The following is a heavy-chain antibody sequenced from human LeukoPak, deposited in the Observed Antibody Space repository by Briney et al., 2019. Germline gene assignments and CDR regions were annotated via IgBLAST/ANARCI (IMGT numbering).Heavy chain of an antibody. D-gene: IGHD3-22*01. CDR3: AKDLVYLYYYDSSGFDY. V-gene: IGHV3-23*01. CDR1: GFTFSSYG. Sequence: GGSLRLSCAASGFTFSSYGMSWVRQAPGKGLEWVSAISGSGGSTYYADSVKGRFTISRDNSKNTLYLQMNSLRAEDTAVYYCAKDLVYLYYYDSSGFDYWGQGTLVTVSS. J-gene: IGHJ4*02. CDR2: ISGSGGST.